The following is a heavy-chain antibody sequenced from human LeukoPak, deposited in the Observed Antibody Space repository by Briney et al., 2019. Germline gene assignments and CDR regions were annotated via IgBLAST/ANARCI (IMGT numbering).Heavy chain of an antibody. D-gene: IGHD3-22*01. V-gene: IGHV3-43*02. Sequence: GGSLRLSCAASGFTFDDYAMHWVRQAPGKGLEWVSLISGDGGSTYYADSVKGRFTISRDNSKNSLYLQMNSLRTEDTALYYCAKDISDSSGYYYVPPGGANYWGQGTLVTVSS. CDR2: ISGDGGST. J-gene: IGHJ4*02. CDR1: GFTFDDYA. CDR3: AKDISDSSGYYYVPPGGANY.